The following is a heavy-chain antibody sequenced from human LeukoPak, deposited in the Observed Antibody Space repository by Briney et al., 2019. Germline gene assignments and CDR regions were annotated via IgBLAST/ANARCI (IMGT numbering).Heavy chain of an antibody. CDR1: GYTFTSYG. CDR3: ATLLYGNGSDY. V-gene: IGHV1-18*01. Sequence: GASVKVSCKASGYTFTSYGISWVRQAPGQGLEWMGWISAYNGNTNYAQKLQGRVTMTTDTSTSTAYMELSSLRSEDTAVYYSATLLYGNGSDYWGQGTLVTVSS. D-gene: IGHD4-17*01. CDR2: ISAYNGNT. J-gene: IGHJ4*02.